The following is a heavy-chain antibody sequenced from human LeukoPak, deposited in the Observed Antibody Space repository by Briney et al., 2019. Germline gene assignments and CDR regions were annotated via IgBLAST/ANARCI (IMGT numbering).Heavy chain of an antibody. CDR3: ARTSSWYAGAWFDS. CDR1: RGSIRTADYY. V-gene: IGHV4-39*01. CDR2: IYFSGTP. D-gene: IGHD6-13*01. J-gene: IGHJ5*01. Sequence: SETLSLTCTVSRGSIRTADYYWAWVRQPPGEGLEWLGSIYFSGTPYFNPSLKSRVAVSIDTSKNQFSLKVPSVNASDTAVYFCARTSSWYAGAWFDSWGQGTLVTVSS.